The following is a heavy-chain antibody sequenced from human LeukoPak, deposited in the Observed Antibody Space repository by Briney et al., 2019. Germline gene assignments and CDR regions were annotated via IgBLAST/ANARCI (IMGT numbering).Heavy chain of an antibody. CDR2: INHSGST. Sequence: SETLSLTCAVYGGSFSGYYWSWIRQPPGKGLEWIGEINHSGSTNYNPSLKSRVTISVDTSKNQFSLKLSSVTAADTAVYYCARGRVCSGGSCYPFDYWGQGTLITVSS. CDR1: GGSFSGYY. J-gene: IGHJ4*02. D-gene: IGHD2-15*01. V-gene: IGHV4-34*01. CDR3: ARGRVCSGGSCYPFDY.